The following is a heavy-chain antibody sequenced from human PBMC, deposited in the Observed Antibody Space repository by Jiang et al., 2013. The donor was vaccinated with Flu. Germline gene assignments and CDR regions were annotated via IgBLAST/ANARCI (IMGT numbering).Heavy chain of an antibody. CDR3: ALRGYTYGPIGGYFDY. V-gene: IGHV5-51*01. CDR2: IYPSDSAT. D-gene: IGHD5-18*01. J-gene: IGHJ4*02. CDR1: GYIFTSYW. Sequence: KKPGESLKISCKASGYIFTSYWIGWVRQMPGKGLEWMGIIYPSDSATTYSPSFQGQVTISADKSITTAYLQWSSLKASDTAMYFCALRGYTYGPIGGYFDYWARGTLVTVSS.